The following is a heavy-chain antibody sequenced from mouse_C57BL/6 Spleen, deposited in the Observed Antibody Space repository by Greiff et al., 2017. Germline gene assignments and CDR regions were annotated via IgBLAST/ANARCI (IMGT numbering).Heavy chain of an antibody. CDR3: ARDYYGSSRY. V-gene: IGHV1-42*01. CDR1: GYSFTGYY. CDR2: INPSTGGT. D-gene: IGHD1-1*01. Sequence: VQLKESGPELVKPGASVKISCKASGYSFTGYYMNWVKQSPEKSLEWIGEINPSTGGTTYNQKFKAKATLTVDKSSSTAYMQLKSLTSEDSAVYYCARDYYGSSRYWGQGTTLTVSS. J-gene: IGHJ2*01.